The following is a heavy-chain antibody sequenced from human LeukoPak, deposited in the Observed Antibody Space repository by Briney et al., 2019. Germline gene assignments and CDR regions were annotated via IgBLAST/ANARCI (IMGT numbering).Heavy chain of an antibody. V-gene: IGHV3-33*01. J-gene: IGHJ4*02. D-gene: IGHD5-18*01. CDR2: IWYDGSNK. CDR1: GFTFSSYG. CDR3: ARAGGPTATSANDY. Sequence: GGSLRLSCAASGFTFSSYGMHWVRQAPGKGLGWVAVIWYDGSNKYYADSVKGRFTISRDNSKNTLYLQMNSLRAEDTAVYYCARAGGPTATSANDYWGQGTLVTVSS.